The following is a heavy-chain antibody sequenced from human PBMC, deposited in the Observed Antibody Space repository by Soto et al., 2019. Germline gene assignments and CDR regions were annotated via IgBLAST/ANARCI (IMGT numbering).Heavy chain of an antibody. CDR1: GGSISSGGYY. V-gene: IGHV4-31*03. D-gene: IGHD3-22*01. CDR3: ARLNYYDSYGTLDY. CDR2: IYYSGST. J-gene: IGHJ4*02. Sequence: SETLSLTCTVSGGSISSGGYYWSWIRQHPGKGLEWIGYIYYSGSTYYNPSLKSRVTISVDTSKNQFSLKLSSVTAADTAVYYCARLNYYDSYGTLDYWGQGTLVTVSS.